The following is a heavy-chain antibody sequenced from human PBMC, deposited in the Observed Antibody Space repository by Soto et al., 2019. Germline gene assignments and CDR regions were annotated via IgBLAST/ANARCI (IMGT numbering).Heavy chain of an antibody. J-gene: IGHJ4*02. Sequence: GGPLRLSCAASGFTFSLYAMIWVRQAPGKGLEWVSSVSSGSSYIYSADSLKGRFTISRDDAKNSLYLQMNSLRADDTAIYYCVRARATDSRPDYWGQGSMVTVSS. CDR3: VRARATDSRPDY. CDR1: GFTFSLYA. V-gene: IGHV3-21*01. CDR2: VSSGSSYI. D-gene: IGHD3-22*01.